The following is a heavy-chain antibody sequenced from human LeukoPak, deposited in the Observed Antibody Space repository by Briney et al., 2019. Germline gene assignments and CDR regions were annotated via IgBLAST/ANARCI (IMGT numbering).Heavy chain of an antibody. J-gene: IGHJ4*02. D-gene: IGHD5-24*01. CDR1: GGSISSGDYY. CDR2: IYCSGST. Sequence: SQTLSLTCTVSGGSISSGDYYWSWIRQPPGKGLEWIGYIYCSGSTYYNPSLKSRVTISVDTSRNQFSLKLSSVTAADTAVYYCARDNEYYFDYWGQGTLVTVSS. CDR3: ARDNEYYFDY. V-gene: IGHV4-30-4*08.